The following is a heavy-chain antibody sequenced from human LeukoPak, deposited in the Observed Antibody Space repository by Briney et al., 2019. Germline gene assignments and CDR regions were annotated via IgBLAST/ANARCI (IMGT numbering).Heavy chain of an antibody. Sequence: GASVKVSCKASGFTFTSSAMQWVRQARGQRLEWIGWIVVGSGNTNYAQKFQERVTITRDMSTSTAYMELSSLRSEDTAVYYCAAGVGIAAAGTLDAFDIWGQGTMVTVSS. CDR3: AAGVGIAAAGTLDAFDI. J-gene: IGHJ3*02. CDR2: IVVGSGNT. D-gene: IGHD6-13*01. V-gene: IGHV1-58*02. CDR1: GFTFTSSA.